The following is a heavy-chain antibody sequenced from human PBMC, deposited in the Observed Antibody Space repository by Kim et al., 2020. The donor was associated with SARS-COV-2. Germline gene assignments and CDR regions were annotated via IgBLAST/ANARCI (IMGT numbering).Heavy chain of an antibody. CDR3: AHSYEGKQGLGVTALPN. V-gene: IGHV3-23*01. Sequence: GGSLRLSCAASGFIFSNFAMSWVRQAPGKGLEWVSTISKTGDTTYYADVVKGRFTISRDNSRNTLSLQTNSLRAEDMATYYCAHSYEGKQGLGVTALPNWGQGTLVTVS. J-gene: IGHJ4*02. CDR1: GFIFSNFA. CDR2: ISKTGDTT. D-gene: IGHD3-3*01.